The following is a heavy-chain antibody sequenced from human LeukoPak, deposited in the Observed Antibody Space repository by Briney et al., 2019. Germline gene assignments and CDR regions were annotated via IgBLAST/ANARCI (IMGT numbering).Heavy chain of an antibody. CDR2: IYYSGST. Sequence: SETLSLTCTVSGGSISSGDYYWSWIREPPGKGLEWIGYIYYSGSTYYNPSLKSRVTISVDTSKNQFSLKLSSVTAADTAVYYCARVRVGMVRGVIDYWGQGTLVTVSS. CDR1: GGSISSGDYY. CDR3: ARVRVGMVRGVIDY. V-gene: IGHV4-30-4*01. J-gene: IGHJ4*02. D-gene: IGHD3-10*01.